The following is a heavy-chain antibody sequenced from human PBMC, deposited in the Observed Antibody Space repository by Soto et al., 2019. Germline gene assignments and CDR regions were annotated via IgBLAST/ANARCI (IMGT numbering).Heavy chain of an antibody. D-gene: IGHD6-19*01. CDR2: LHHSGST. J-gene: IGHJ4*02. CDR3: TIGAGWTTDY. V-gene: IGHV4-59*01. CDR1: AGSISSNY. Sequence: QVQLQESGPGLVRPSETLSLTCTVSAGSISSNYWNWIRQAPGKGLEWIGLLHHSGSTNYNPSLKSRGTISLDTSKNQLSLKLSSVTAADSAVYYCTIGAGWTTDYWGQGTLVTVSS.